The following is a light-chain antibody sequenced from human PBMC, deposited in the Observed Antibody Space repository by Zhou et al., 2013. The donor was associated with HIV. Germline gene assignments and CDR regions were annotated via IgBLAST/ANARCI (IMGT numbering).Light chain of an antibody. J-gene: IGKJ1*01. Sequence: DIQMTQSPSSLSASVGDRVTITCRASQSISRYLNWYQQKLGKAPKLLIYAASSLQSGVPSRFSGSGSGTDFTLTISSLQPDDFATYYCQQYNDYPWTFGQGTKVEIK. CDR2: AAS. CDR3: QQYNDYPWT. V-gene: IGKV1-39*01. CDR1: QSISRY.